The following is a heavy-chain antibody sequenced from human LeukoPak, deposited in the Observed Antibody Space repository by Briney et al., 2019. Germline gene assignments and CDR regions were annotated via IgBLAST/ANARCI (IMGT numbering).Heavy chain of an antibody. CDR1: GFTFSSYW. CDR3: AREGPFGVVIFDY. V-gene: IGHV3-74*01. J-gene: IGHJ4*02. CDR2: INSDGSST. Sequence: GGSLRLSCAASGFTFSSYWMHWVRQAPGKGLVWVSRINSDGSSTSYADSVKGRFTISRDNAKNTLCLQMNSLRAEDTAVYYCAREGPFGVVIFDYWGQGTLVTVSS. D-gene: IGHD3-3*01.